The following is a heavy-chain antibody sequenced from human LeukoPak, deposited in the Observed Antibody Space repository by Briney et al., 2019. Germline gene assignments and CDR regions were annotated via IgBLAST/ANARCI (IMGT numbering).Heavy chain of an antibody. V-gene: IGHV3-48*03. Sequence: GGSLRLSCAASGFTFSSYEMNWVRQAPGKGLEWVSYISSSGSTIYYADSVKGRFTISRDNAKNSLYLQMNSLRAEDTAVYYCAREHYFYYMDGWGKGTTVTVSS. J-gene: IGHJ6*03. CDR1: GFTFSSYE. CDR2: ISSSGSTI. CDR3: AREHYFYYMDG.